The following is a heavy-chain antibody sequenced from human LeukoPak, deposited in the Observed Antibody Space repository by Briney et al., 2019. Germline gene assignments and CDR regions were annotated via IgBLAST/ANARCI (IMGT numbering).Heavy chain of an antibody. J-gene: IGHJ3*02. V-gene: IGHV3-48*04. CDR2: ISSSSSTI. Sequence: GGFLRLSCAASGFTFSSYSMNWVRQAPGKGLEWVPYISSSSSTIYYADSVKGRFTISRDNAKNSLYLQMNSLRAEDTAVYYCAKDRGTVVTTDAFDIWGQGTMVTVSS. D-gene: IGHD4-23*01. CDR3: AKDRGTVVTTDAFDI. CDR1: GFTFSSYS.